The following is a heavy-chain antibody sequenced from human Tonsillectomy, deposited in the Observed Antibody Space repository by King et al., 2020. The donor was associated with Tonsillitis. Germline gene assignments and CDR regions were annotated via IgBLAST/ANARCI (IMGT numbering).Heavy chain of an antibody. Sequence: VQLVESGGGLVQPGGSLRLSCAASRFTFSTYTMHWVRQAPGKELEWVSSISSGNSYIYYADSVKGRFTISRDNAKNSLYLQMNGLRAEETAVYYCARECSSPSCSGPSGSFDIWGHGTMVTVSS. D-gene: IGHD2-2*01. CDR3: ARECSSPSCSGPSGSFDI. J-gene: IGHJ3*02. CDR1: RFTFSTYT. V-gene: IGHV3-21*01. CDR2: ISSGNSYI.